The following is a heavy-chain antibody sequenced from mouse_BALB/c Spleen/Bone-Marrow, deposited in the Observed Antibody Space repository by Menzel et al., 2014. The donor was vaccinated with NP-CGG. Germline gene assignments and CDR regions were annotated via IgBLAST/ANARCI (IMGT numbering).Heavy chain of an antibody. CDR3: ARQAYYGRSDY. D-gene: IGHD1-1*01. CDR1: GFDFSRYW. CDR2: INPDSSTI. J-gene: IGHJ2*01. V-gene: IGHV4-1*02. Sequence: EVQLQESGGGLVQPGGSLKLSCAASGFDFSRYWMSWVRQAPGKGLEWIGEINPDSSTINYTPSLKGKFIISRDNAKNTLYLQMSKERSEDTALYYCARQAYYGRSDYWGQGTPLTVSS.